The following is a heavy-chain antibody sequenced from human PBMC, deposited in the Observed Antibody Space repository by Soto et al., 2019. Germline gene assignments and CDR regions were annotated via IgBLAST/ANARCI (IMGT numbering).Heavy chain of an antibody. CDR1: GGSISSYY. Sequence: SETLSFTCTVSGGSISSYYWSWIRQPPGKGLEWIGYIYYSGSTNYNPSLKSRVTISVDTSKNQFSLKLSSVTAADTAVYYCARGGLYDSSGYYYGYWGQGTLVTVPQ. CDR2: IYYSGST. CDR3: ARGGLYDSSGYYYGY. J-gene: IGHJ4*02. D-gene: IGHD3-22*01. V-gene: IGHV4-59*01.